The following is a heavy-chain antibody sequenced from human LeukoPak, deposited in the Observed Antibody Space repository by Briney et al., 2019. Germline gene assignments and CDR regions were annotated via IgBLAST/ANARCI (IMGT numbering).Heavy chain of an antibody. D-gene: IGHD6-19*01. V-gene: IGHV3-7*01. Sequence: GGSLRLSCAASGFTFSNYWMSWVRQAPGKGLEWVANIKQDGSEKYYVDSVKGRFTISRDNARNSLYLQMNSLRAEDTAVYYCARVAVAAYFDYWGQGTLVTVSS. CDR3: ARVAVAAYFDY. CDR2: IKQDGSEK. CDR1: GFTFSNYW. J-gene: IGHJ4*02.